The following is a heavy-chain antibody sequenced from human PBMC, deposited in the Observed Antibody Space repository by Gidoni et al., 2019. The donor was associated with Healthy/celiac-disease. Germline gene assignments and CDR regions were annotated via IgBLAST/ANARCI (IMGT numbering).Heavy chain of an antibody. V-gene: IGHV4-30-4*01. CDR3: ASALLRGVVVITWAFDI. J-gene: IGHJ3*02. Sequence: QVQLQESGPGLVKPSQTLSLTCTVSGGSISSGDYYWSWIRQPPGKGLEWIGYIYYSGSTYYNPSLKSRVTISVDTSKNQFSLKLSSVTAADTAVYYCASALLRGVVVITWAFDIWGQGTMVTVSS. CDR2: IYYSGST. CDR1: GGSISSGDYY. D-gene: IGHD3-22*01.